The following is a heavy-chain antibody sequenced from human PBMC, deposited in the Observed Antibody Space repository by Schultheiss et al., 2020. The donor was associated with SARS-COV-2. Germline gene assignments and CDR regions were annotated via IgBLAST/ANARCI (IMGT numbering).Heavy chain of an antibody. J-gene: IGHJ4*02. D-gene: IGHD4-17*01. CDR3: AGSLYSDYA. CDR2: ISSSSSYI. V-gene: IGHV3-21*04. CDR1: GFTFSSYE. Sequence: GESLKISCAASGFTFSSYEMNWVRQAPGKGLEWVSSISSSSSYIYYADSVKGRFTISRDNAKNSLYLQMNSLRADDTATYYCAGSLYSDYAWGQGTLVTVSS.